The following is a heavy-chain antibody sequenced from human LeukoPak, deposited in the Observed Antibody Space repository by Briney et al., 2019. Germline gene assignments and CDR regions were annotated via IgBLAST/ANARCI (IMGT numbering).Heavy chain of an antibody. CDR3: ARGVKYDILTGYYRGRYYYYYMDV. CDR2: ISPYKGNT. J-gene: IGHJ6*03. D-gene: IGHD3-9*01. CDR1: GYTFRYYG. Sequence: ASVKVSCKTSGYTFRYYGINWVRQAPGQGLEWMGWISPYKGNTNYAQKFQGRVTMTRNTSISTAYMELSSLRSEDTAVYYCARGVKYDILTGYYRGRYYYYYMDVWGKGTTVTISS. V-gene: IGHV1-8*02.